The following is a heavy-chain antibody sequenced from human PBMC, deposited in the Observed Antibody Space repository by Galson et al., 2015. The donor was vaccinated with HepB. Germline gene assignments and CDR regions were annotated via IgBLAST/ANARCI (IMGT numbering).Heavy chain of an antibody. Sequence: SLRLSCAASGFTFSTHGMHWVRQAPGKGLEWVAGILYDGSNKFYADSVKGRFTISRGNPKKTLYLQMNSLRLEDTAVYYCAKARPSVSSGWYDVLYFVRVERDHWGRGTLVTVSS. CDR2: ILYDGSNK. J-gene: IGHJ4*02. CDR1: GFTFSTHG. D-gene: IGHD6-13*01. CDR3: AKARPSVSSGWYDVLYFVRVERDH. V-gene: IGHV3-30*18.